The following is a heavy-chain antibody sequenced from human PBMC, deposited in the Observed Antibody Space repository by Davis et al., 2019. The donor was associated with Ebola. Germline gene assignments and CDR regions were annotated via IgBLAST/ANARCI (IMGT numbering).Heavy chain of an antibody. J-gene: IGHJ4*02. Sequence: PGGSLRLSCAASGFSFSYYAMSWVRQAPGKGLEWVSGISGGGGSTDYADSVKGRFTISRDNSKKMLYLQMNSLRDEDTAVYYCAKDTLMITFGGVSPHWGQGTLVTVSS. D-gene: IGHD3-16*01. V-gene: IGHV3-23*01. CDR1: GFSFSYYA. CDR3: AKDTLMITFGGVSPH. CDR2: ISGGGGST.